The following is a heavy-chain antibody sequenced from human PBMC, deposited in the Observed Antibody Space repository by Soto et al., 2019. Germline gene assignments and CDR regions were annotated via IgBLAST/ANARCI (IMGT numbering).Heavy chain of an antibody. V-gene: IGHV3-73*01. CDR2: IRSKANSYAT. CDR3: TRLRSGPHYYYGMDV. D-gene: IGHD7-27*01. Sequence: GGSLRFSCAASGFTFSGSAMHWVRQASGKGLEWVGRIRSKANSYATAYAASVKGRFTISRDDSKNTAYLQMNSLKTEDTAVYYCTRLRSGPHYYYGMDVWGQGTTVTVSS. J-gene: IGHJ6*02. CDR1: GFTFSGSA.